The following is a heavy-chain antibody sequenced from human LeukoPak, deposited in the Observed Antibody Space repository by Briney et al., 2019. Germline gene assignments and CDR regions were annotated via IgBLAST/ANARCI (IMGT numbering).Heavy chain of an antibody. Sequence: ASVKVSCKASGGTFSSYAISWERQAPGQGLEWMGGIIPIFGTANYAQKFQGRVTITTDESTSTAYMELSSLRSEDTAVYYCARGGCSSTSCPPYDAFDIWGQGIMVTVSS. D-gene: IGHD2-2*01. CDR1: GGTFSSYA. CDR3: ARGGCSSTSCPPYDAFDI. J-gene: IGHJ3*02. V-gene: IGHV1-69*05. CDR2: IIPIFGTA.